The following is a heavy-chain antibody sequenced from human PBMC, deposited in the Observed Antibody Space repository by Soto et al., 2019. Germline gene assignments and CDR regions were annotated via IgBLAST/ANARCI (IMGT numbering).Heavy chain of an antibody. Sequence: GGSLRLSCIGSGFSFSDYSMNWVRQAPGKGLEWVSSISKTTKYKYYSDSVKGRITISRENAKNTLNLQMNSQRAEDTAVYYCARDPTEYSSFVMDVWGQGTTVTVSS. CDR2: ISKTTKYK. V-gene: IGHV3-21*01. J-gene: IGHJ6*02. CDR3: ARDPTEYSSFVMDV. CDR1: GFSFSDYS. D-gene: IGHD6-6*01.